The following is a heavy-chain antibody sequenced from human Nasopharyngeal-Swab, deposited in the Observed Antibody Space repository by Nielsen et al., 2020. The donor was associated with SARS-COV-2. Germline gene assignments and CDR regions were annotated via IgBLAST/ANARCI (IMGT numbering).Heavy chain of an antibody. CDR2: IKQDGSEK. J-gene: IGHJ4*02. V-gene: IGHV3-7*01. Sequence: GESLKISCAASGFTFSSYWMSWVRQAPGKGLEWVANIKQDGSEKYYADSVKGRFTISRDNSKNTLYLQMNSLRAEDTAVYYCAKDHYYGSGSPHYWGQGTLVTVSS. CDR1: GFTFSSYW. CDR3: AKDHYYGSGSPHY. D-gene: IGHD3-10*01.